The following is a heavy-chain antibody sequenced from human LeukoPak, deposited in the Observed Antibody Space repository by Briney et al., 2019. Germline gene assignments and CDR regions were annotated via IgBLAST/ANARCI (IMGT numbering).Heavy chain of an antibody. Sequence: GGSLRLSCEVSGFTFSDHYMSWIRQAPGKKLEWVSYISSGSTYTNYADSVEGRFAISRDNAKNSLYLQMNSLRAEDTAVYYCASGDYGGDYFDYWGQGTLVTVSS. J-gene: IGHJ4*02. D-gene: IGHD4-23*01. CDR3: ASGDYGGDYFDY. CDR1: GFTFSDHY. CDR2: ISSGSTYT. V-gene: IGHV3-11*03.